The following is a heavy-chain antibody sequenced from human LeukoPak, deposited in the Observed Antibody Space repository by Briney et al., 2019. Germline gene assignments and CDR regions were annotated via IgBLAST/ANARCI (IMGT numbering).Heavy chain of an antibody. CDR3: ARNYYYDFWSGYHLNWFDP. CDR2: IYYSGST. J-gene: IGHJ5*02. Sequence: PSETLSLTCTVSGGSISSSSYYWGWIRQPPGKGLEWIGSIYYSGSTYYNPSLKSRVTISVDTSKNQFSLKLSSVTAADTAVYYCARNYYYDFWSGYHLNWFDPWGQGTLVTVSS. V-gene: IGHV4-39*07. D-gene: IGHD3-3*01. CDR1: GGSISSSSYY.